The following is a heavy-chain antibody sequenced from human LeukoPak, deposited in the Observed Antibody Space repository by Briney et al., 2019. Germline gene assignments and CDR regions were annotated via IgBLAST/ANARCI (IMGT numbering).Heavy chain of an antibody. CDR3: ASVGDSSGYYWFDP. V-gene: IGHV1-18*01. D-gene: IGHD3-22*01. CDR2: ISAYNGNT. CDR1: GYTFTSYG. J-gene: IGHJ5*02. Sequence: GASVTVSCKASGYTFTSYGISWVRQAPGQGLEWMGWISAYNGNTNYAQKLQGRVTMTTDTSTSTAYMELRSLRSDDTAVYYCASVGDSSGYYWFDPWGQGTLVTVSS.